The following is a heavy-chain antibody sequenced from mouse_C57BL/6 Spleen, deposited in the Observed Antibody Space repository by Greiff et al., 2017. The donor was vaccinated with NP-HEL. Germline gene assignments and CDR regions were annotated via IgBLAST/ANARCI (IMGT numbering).Heavy chain of an antibody. CDR1: GYTFTSYW. V-gene: IGHV1-55*01. CDR3: VRYGSEFYAMDY. Sequence: QVQLQQPGAELVKPGASVKLSCKASGYTFTSYWIPWVKQRPGQGLEWIGDIYPGSGSTNYNEKFKSKATLTVDTSSSTAYMQLSSLTSEDSAVYCGVRYGSEFYAMDYWGQGTSVTVSS. CDR2: IYPGSGST. J-gene: IGHJ4*01. D-gene: IGHD1-1*01.